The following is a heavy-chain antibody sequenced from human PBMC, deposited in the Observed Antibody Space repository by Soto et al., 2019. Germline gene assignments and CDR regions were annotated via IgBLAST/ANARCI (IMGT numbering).Heavy chain of an antibody. CDR2: ISYDGSNK. Sequence: GGSLRLSCAASGFTFSSYAMHWVRQAPGKGLEWVAVISYDGSNKYYADSVKGRFTISRDNSKNTLYLQMNSLRAEDTAVYYCARSGPTVTTNYYYYGMDVWGQGTTVTVSS. D-gene: IGHD4-17*01. CDR3: ARSGPTVTTNYYYYGMDV. J-gene: IGHJ6*02. CDR1: GFTFSSYA. V-gene: IGHV3-30-3*01.